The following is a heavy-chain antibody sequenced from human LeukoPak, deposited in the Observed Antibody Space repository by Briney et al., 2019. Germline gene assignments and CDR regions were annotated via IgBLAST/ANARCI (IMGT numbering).Heavy chain of an antibody. Sequence: PSETLSLTCTVSGGSISSYYWSWIRQPAGKGLEWIGRIYTSGSTNYNPSLKSRVTISVDTSKNQFSLKLSSVTAADTAVYYCARWAYYGSGSYYNPSDYWGQGTLVTVSS. CDR3: ARWAYYGSGSYYNPSDY. V-gene: IGHV4-4*07. CDR1: GGSISSYY. D-gene: IGHD3-10*01. CDR2: IYTSGST. J-gene: IGHJ4*02.